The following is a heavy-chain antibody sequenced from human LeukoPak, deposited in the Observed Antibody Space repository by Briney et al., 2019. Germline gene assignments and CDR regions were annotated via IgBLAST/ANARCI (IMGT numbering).Heavy chain of an antibody. V-gene: IGHV4-59*01. CDR2: IYYSGST. CDR1: GGSISSYY. J-gene: IGHJ5*02. CDR3: ARDGGSGYYYP. D-gene: IGHD3-22*01. Sequence: SETLSLTCTVSGGSISSYYWSWIRQPPGKGLEWIGYIYYSGSTNYNPSLKSRVTISVDTSKNQFSLKLSSVTAADTAVYYCARDGGSGYYYPWGQGTLVTVSS.